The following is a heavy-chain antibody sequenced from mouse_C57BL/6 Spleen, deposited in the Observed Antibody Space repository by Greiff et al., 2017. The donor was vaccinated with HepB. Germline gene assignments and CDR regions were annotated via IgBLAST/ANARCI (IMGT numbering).Heavy chain of an antibody. D-gene: IGHD1-1*01. Sequence: EVQLQESGPGLVKPSQSLSLTCSVTGYSITSGYYWNWIRQFPGNKLEWMGYISYDGSNNYNPSLKNRISITLDTSKNQFFLKLNSVTTEDTATYYCARIGYGSSYGYFDVWGTGTTVTVSS. CDR1: GYSITSGYY. J-gene: IGHJ1*03. CDR3: ARIGYGSSYGYFDV. V-gene: IGHV3-6*01. CDR2: ISYDGSN.